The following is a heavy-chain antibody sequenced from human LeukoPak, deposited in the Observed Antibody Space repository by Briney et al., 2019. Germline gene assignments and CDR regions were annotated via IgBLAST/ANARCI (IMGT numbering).Heavy chain of an antibody. CDR3: ARDPRAPGLRFLEWLSPNWFDP. J-gene: IGHJ5*02. CDR1: GYTFTGDY. CDR2: INPNSGGT. V-gene: IGHV1-2*06. D-gene: IGHD3-3*01. Sequence: ASVKVSCKASGYTFTGDYMHWVRQAPGQGLEWMGRINPNSGGTNYAQKFQGGVTMTRDTSIRTAYMELSRLRSDDTAVYYCARDPRAPGLRFLEWLSPNWFDPWGQGTLVTVSS.